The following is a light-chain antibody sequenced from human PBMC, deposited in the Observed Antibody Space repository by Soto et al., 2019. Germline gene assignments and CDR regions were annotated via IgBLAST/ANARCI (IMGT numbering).Light chain of an antibody. CDR1: SSDVGGYNY. J-gene: IGLJ2*01. CDR2: EVS. V-gene: IGLV2-14*01. CDR3: SSYTCSSTRV. Sequence: QSALTQPASVSGSPGQSITISCTGTSSDVGGYNYVSWYQQHPGKAPKLMIYEVSNRPSGVSNRFSGSKSGNTASLPISGLQAEDEADYYCSSYTCSSTRVFGGGTKLTVL.